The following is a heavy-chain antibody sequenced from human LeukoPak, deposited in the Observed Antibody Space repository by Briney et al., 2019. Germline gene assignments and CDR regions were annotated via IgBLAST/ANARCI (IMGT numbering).Heavy chain of an antibody. CDR3: ARWWGSYYDSSANKPFDY. CDR1: GGSISSGDYY. Sequence: SETLSLTCTVSGGSISSGDYYWSRIRQPPGKGLEWIGYIYYSGSTYYNPSLKSRVTISVDTSKNQFSLKLSSVTAADTAVYYCARWWGSYYDSSANKPFDYWGQGTLVTVSS. CDR2: IYYSGST. J-gene: IGHJ4*02. D-gene: IGHD3-22*01. V-gene: IGHV4-30-4*08.